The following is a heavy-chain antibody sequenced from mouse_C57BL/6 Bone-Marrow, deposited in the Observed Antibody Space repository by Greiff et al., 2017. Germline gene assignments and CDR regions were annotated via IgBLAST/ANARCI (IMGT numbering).Heavy chain of an antibody. CDR2: INYDGSST. CDR1: GFTFSDYY. V-gene: IGHV5-16*01. Sequence: EVMLVESEGGLVQPGSSMKLSCTASGFTFSDYYMAWVRQVPEKGLEWVANINYDGSSTYYLASLKSRFIISSDNAKNILNLQMSSLKSEDTAPYYCARDASTVVATGYFDVWGTGTTVTVSS. J-gene: IGHJ1*03. CDR3: ARDASTVVATGYFDV. D-gene: IGHD1-1*01.